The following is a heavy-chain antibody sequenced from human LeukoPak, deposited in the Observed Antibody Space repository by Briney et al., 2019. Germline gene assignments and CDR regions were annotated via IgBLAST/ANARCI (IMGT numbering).Heavy chain of an antibody. CDR1: GGSISSGGYY. Sequence: PSQTLSLTCTVSGGSISSGGYYWSWIRQNPGKGLECIGYIYYSGSTYYNPSLKSRVTISVDTSKNQFSLKLSSVTAADTAVYYCASRGYYYASSGLKWGQGTLVTVSS. CDR2: IYYSGST. D-gene: IGHD3-22*01. V-gene: IGHV4-31*03. J-gene: IGHJ4*02. CDR3: ASRGYYYASSGLK.